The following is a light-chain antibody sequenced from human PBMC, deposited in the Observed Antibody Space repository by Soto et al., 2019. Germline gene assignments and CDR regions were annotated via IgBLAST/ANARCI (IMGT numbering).Light chain of an antibody. CDR1: QSIGNW. CDR3: QQSFNTPRT. CDR2: DAS. Sequence: DIQMTRSPSTLSASVGDRVTIACRASQSIGNWLAWYQQKPGKAPKLLIYDASTLESGVPSRFSGSGSGTEFTLTISSLQPEDFATCYCQQSFNTPRTFGQGTKVDIK. V-gene: IGKV1-5*01. J-gene: IGKJ1*01.